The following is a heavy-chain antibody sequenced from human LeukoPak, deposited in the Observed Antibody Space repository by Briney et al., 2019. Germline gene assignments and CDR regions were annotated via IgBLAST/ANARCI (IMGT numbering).Heavy chain of an antibody. J-gene: IGHJ4*02. V-gene: IGHV4-30-4*08. Sequence: SQTLSLTCTVSGGSISSGDYYWSWIRQPPGKGLEWIGYIYYSGSTYYNPSLKTRVTISVDTSKNQCSLKVSAVAAEDSAGYYCGIGWAGYFDYWGQGTLVTVSS. CDR1: GGSISSGDYY. CDR2: IYYSGST. D-gene: IGHD6-19*01. CDR3: GIGWAGYFDY.